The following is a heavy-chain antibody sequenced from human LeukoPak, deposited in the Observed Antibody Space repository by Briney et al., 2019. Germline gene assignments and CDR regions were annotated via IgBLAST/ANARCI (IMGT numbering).Heavy chain of an antibody. CDR1: GYTFTGYY. J-gene: IGHJ3*02. V-gene: IGHV1-2*02. Sequence: ASVKVSCKASGYTFTGYYMHWVRQAPGQGLEWMGWINPNSGGTKFARKFQGRVTMTRGTSISTAHMELSRLRSDDTAVYYCARALSANAFDIWGQGTMVTVS. D-gene: IGHD6-13*01. CDR2: INPNSGGT. CDR3: ARALSANAFDI.